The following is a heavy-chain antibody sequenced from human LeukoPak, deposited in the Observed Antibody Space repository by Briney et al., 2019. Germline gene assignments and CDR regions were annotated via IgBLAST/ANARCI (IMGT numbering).Heavy chain of an antibody. Sequence: GGSLRLSCAASGFTFSDYSMNWVRQAPGKGLEWISYIGISSGNTKYADSVKGRFTTSGDNAKNSLYLQMNSLRVEDTAVYYCARDPNYAFDNWGQGTLVSVSS. CDR3: ARDPNYAFDN. J-gene: IGHJ4*02. CDR2: IGISSGNT. D-gene: IGHD1-7*01. V-gene: IGHV3-48*04. CDR1: GFTFSDYS.